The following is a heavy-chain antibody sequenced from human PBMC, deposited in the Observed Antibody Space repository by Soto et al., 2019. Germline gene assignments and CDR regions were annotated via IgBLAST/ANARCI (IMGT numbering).Heavy chain of an antibody. CDR2: IHYSGST. Sequence: SETLSLTCTVSGDSMDGFYWNWIRQPPGKGLEWIGYIHYSGSTNYNPSLKSRVTISIGMSKNQFSLNLTSVTAADTAVYYCARDATLRYWGQGTLVTVS. J-gene: IGHJ4*02. CDR3: ARDATLRY. CDR1: GDSMDGFY. D-gene: IGHD2-15*01. V-gene: IGHV4-59*01.